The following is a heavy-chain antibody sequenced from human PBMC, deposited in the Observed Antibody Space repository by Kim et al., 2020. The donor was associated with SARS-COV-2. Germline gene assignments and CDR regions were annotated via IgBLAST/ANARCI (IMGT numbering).Heavy chain of an antibody. CDR3: ARANGVAGIVDV. Sequence: NYNPSLKSRVTISVDTSKNQFSLKLSSVTAADTAVYYCARANGVAGIVDVWGQGTTVTVSS. J-gene: IGHJ6*02. D-gene: IGHD6-19*01. V-gene: IGHV4-59*01.